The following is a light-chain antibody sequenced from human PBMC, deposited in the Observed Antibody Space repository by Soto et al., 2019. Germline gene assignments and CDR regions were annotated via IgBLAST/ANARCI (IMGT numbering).Light chain of an antibody. CDR2: SNN. J-gene: IGLJ2*01. CDR1: NSNIGSNT. CDR3: AAWDDSLNGLV. V-gene: IGLV1-44*01. Sequence: QSVLPQPPSASGTPGQRVTISCSGSNSNIGSNTVNWYQQLPKTAPKLLIYSNNQRPSGVPDRFSGSKSGTSASLAISGLQSEDEADYYCAAWDDSLNGLVFGGGTKLTVL.